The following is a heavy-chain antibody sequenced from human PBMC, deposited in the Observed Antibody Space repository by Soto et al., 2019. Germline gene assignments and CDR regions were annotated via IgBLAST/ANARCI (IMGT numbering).Heavy chain of an antibody. V-gene: IGHV4-38-2*01. CDR2: IYHSGST. CDR1: GYSISSGYY. D-gene: IGHD6-13*01. CDR3: ARGLRYSSSWAATNCFDP. Sequence: PSETLSLTCAVSGYSISSGYYWGWIRQPPGKGLEWIGSIYHSGSTYYNPSLKSRVTISVDTSKNQFSLKLSSVTAADTAVYYCARGLRYSSSWAATNCFDPWGQGNLVTVSS. J-gene: IGHJ5*02.